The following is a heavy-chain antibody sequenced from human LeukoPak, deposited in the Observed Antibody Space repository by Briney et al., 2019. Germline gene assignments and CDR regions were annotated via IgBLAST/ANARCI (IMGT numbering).Heavy chain of an antibody. CDR1: GFTVRSNH. V-gene: IGHV3-53*01. J-gene: IGHJ4*02. CDR3: ASHGSRWSHFDY. Sequence: PGGSLRLSCAASGFTVRSNHMSWLRQAPGKGLEWVSVIYSGGSTYYADSVKGRFTISRDNSKNTLYLQMNSLRAEDTAVYYCASHGSRWSHFDYWGQGTLVTVSS. CDR2: IYSGGST. D-gene: IGHD3-22*01.